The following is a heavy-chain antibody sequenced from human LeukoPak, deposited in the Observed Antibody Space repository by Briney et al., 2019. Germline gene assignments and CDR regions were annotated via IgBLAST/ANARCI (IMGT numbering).Heavy chain of an antibody. V-gene: IGHV4-61*01. CDR3: ARHNWNDEGGAGYYFDY. J-gene: IGHJ4*02. CDR1: GGSISSSSYY. CDR2: IYYSGST. D-gene: IGHD1-20*01. Sequence: SETLSLTCTVSGGSISSSSYYWSWIRQPPGKGLEWIGYIYYSGSTNYNPSLKSRVTISVDTSKNQFSLKLSSVTAADTAVYYCARHNWNDEGGAGYYFDYWGQGTLVTVSS.